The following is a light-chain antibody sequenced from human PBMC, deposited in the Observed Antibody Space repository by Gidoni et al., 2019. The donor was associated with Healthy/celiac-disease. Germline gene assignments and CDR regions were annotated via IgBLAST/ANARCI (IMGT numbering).Light chain of an antibody. CDR3: NSRDSSGNHVV. J-gene: IGLJ2*01. CDR2: GKN. CDR1: SRRSYY. Sequence: SSELTQDPAVSVALGQTVRITCQGDSRRSYYAIWYPQKPGQAPVLVIYGKNNRPSGIPDRFSGSSSGNTASLTSTGSQAEDEADYFCNSRDSSGNHVVFGGGTKLTVL. V-gene: IGLV3-19*01.